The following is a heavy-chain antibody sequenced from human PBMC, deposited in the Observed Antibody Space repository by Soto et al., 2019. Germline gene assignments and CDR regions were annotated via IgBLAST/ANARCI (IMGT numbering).Heavy chain of an antibody. CDR3: AREALYCGGDCYTPDY. J-gene: IGHJ4*02. V-gene: IGHV3-21*01. D-gene: IGHD2-21*02. CDR2: ISSSSSYI. Sequence: GSLRLYCAASGFTFISYSMNWVRQAPGKGLEWVSSISSSSSYIYYADSVKGRFTISRDNAKNSLYLQMDSLRAEDTAVYYCAREALYCGGDCYTPDYWGQGTLVTVSS. CDR1: GFTFISYS.